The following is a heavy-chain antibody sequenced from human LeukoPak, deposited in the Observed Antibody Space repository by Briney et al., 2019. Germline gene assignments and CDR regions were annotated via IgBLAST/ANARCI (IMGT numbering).Heavy chain of an antibody. CDR2: SYHSGRT. D-gene: IGHD1-26*01. Sequence: SETLSLTSNVSGGSISSSGYYWGWIRQPRGKGLEWIGSSYHSGRTCYNPSLKSRVTIFVDTSKNQFSLKLSSVTAAETAVYYCARQEGATDYWGQGTLVTVPS. CDR3: ARQEGATDY. CDR1: GGSISSSGYY. V-gene: IGHV4-39*01. J-gene: IGHJ4*02.